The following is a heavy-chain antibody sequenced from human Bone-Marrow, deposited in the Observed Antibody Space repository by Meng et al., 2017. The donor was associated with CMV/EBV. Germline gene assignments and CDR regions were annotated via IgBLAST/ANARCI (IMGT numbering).Heavy chain of an antibody. CDR1: CGSISSSSYY. CDR2: IYYSGST. CDR3: ARDPGIAVAGLYNWFDP. Sequence: GTVSCGSISSSSYYWGWIRQPPGKGLEWIGSIYYSGSTYYNPSLKSRVTISVDTSKNQFSLKLSSVTAADTAVYYCARDPGIAVAGLYNWFDPWGQGTLVTVSS. D-gene: IGHD6-19*01. J-gene: IGHJ5*02. V-gene: IGHV4-39*07.